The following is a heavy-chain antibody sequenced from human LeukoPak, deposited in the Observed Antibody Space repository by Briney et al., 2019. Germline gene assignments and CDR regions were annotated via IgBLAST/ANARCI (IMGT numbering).Heavy chain of an antibody. J-gene: IGHJ4*02. CDR2: IKPDGSDQ. CDR3: ARENFQY. V-gene: IGHV3-7*04. CDR1: GFTFSSNY. Sequence: GGSLRLSCAASGFTFSSNYMNWVRQAPGKGLEWVANIKPDGSDQYYVDSVKGRFTISRDNAKNSLYLQMNSLRAEDTAVYYCARENFQYWAQGTLVTVSS.